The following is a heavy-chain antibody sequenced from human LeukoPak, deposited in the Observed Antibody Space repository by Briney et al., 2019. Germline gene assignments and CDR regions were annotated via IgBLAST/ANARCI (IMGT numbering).Heavy chain of an antibody. V-gene: IGHV4-34*01. CDR1: GGSFSGYY. CDR3: AGHHPRNTVDF. J-gene: IGHJ4*02. Sequence: SETLSLTCAAYGGSFSGYYWTWIRQTPGKGLEWIGEINNSGRTNYNPSLKSRVILSVDTSQNQFSLKLSSVTAADTAVYYCAGHHPRNTVDFWGQGTLVTVSS. CDR2: INNSGRT. D-gene: IGHD2/OR15-2a*01.